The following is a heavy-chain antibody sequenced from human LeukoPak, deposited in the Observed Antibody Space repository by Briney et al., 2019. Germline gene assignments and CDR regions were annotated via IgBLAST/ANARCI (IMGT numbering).Heavy chain of an antibody. D-gene: IGHD3-22*01. Sequence: ASVKVSCKASGYTFTGYYMHWARQAPGQGLEWMGWINPNSGGTNYAQKFQGWVTMTRDTSISTAYMELSRLRSDDTAVYYCARRRYYDSSGYYLDYWGQGTLVTVSS. CDR1: GYTFTGYY. J-gene: IGHJ4*02. CDR2: INPNSGGT. V-gene: IGHV1-2*04. CDR3: ARRRYYDSSGYYLDY.